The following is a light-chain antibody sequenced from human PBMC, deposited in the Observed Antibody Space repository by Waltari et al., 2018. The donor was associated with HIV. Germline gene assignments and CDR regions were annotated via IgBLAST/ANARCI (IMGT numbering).Light chain of an antibody. V-gene: IGLV1-47*01. CDR1: SSNIGSNY. Sequence: QSVLTQPPSASGTPGQRVTISCSGSSSNIGSNYVYWYQQLPGTAPKLPLYRNNQRPSGVPDRFSGSKSGTSASLAISGLRSEDEADYYCAAWGNSLSLLFGGGTKLTVL. J-gene: IGLJ2*01. CDR2: RNN. CDR3: AAWGNSLSLL.